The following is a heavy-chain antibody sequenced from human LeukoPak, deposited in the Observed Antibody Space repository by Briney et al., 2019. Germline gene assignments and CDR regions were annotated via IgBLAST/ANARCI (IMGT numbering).Heavy chain of an antibody. CDR1: GFTFSDDY. CDR3: ARDPKPIYYYDSSGFGCAFDI. J-gene: IGHJ3*02. D-gene: IGHD3-22*01. CDR2: IKQDGSEK. V-gene: IGHV3-7*01. Sequence: GGSLRLSCAASGFTFSDDYMSWVRQAPGKGLEWVANIKQDGSEKYYVDSVKGRFTISRDNAKNSLYLQMNSLRAEDTAVYYCARDPKPIYYYDSSGFGCAFDIWGQGTMVTVSS.